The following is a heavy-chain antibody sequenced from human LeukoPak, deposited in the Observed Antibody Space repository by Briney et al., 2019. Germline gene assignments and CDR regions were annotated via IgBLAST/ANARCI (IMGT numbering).Heavy chain of an antibody. D-gene: IGHD2-21*02. CDR2: ISWDGGST. Sequence: PGGSLRLSCAASGFPFSIYSMSWVRQAPGKGLEWVSLISWDGGSTYYADSVKGRFTISRDNSKNSLYLQMNSLRTEDTALYYCAKGDKFLYYYYYMDVWGKGTTVTVSS. V-gene: IGHV3-43*01. CDR1: GFPFSIYS. J-gene: IGHJ6*03. CDR3: AKGDKFLYYYYYMDV.